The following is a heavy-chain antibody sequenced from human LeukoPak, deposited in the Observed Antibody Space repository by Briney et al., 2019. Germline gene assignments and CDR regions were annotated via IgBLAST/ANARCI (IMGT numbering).Heavy chain of an antibody. CDR3: ARDITIGTTRFDP. Sequence: ASVKVSCKASGYTFISYAIHWVRQAPGQRLERMGWIHAGTGNTKYSQKFQGRVTITRDTSANTVYMELSRLRPEDTAVYYCARDITIGTTRFDPWGQGTLVTVSP. V-gene: IGHV1-3*01. CDR1: GYTFISYA. D-gene: IGHD1-1*01. CDR2: IHAGTGNT. J-gene: IGHJ5*02.